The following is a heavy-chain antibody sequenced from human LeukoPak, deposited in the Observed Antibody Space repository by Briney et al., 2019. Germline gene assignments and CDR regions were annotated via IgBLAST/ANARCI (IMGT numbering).Heavy chain of an antibody. J-gene: IGHJ6*02. CDR1: GFTVSSNY. CDR3: ARAEYHYYYGMDV. Sequence: QSGGSLRLSCAASGFTVSSNYMSWVRQAPGKGLEWVSVIYSGGSTYYADSVKGRFTISRHNSKNTLYLQMNSLRAEDTAVYYCARAEYHYYYGMDVWGHGTTVTVSS. V-gene: IGHV3-53*04. CDR2: IYSGGST.